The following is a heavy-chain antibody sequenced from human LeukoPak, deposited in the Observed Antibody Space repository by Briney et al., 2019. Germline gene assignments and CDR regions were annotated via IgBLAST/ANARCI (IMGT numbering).Heavy chain of an antibody. D-gene: IGHD3-16*01. CDR2: ISGSGGST. CDR1: GFTFSSYA. V-gene: IGHV3-23*01. Sequence: GGSLRLSCAASGFTFSSYAMSWVRQAPGKGLEWVSAISGSGGSTYYADSVKGRFTIFRDNSKNTLYLQMNSLRAEDTAVYYCAKGPLGRNYYYYYGMDVWGQGTTVTVSS. J-gene: IGHJ6*02. CDR3: AKGPLGRNYYYYYGMDV.